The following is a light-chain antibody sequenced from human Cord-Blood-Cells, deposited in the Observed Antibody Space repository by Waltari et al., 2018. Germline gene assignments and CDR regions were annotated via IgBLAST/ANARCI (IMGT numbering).Light chain of an antibody. CDR1: QNISSY. J-gene: IGKJ2*01. CDR2: AAS. Sequence: DIQMTQSPSSLSASVGDRVTITCRENQNISSYLNWYQQKPGQAPKLLIYAASSLQSGVPSRFSGSGSGTDFTLSISSLQPEDFATYYCQQSYSTPMYTFGQGTKLEIK. V-gene: IGKV1-39*01. CDR3: QQSYSTPMYT.